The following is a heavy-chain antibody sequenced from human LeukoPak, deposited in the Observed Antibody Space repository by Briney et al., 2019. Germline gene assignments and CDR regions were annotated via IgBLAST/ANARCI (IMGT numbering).Heavy chain of an antibody. J-gene: IGHJ4*02. CDR2: ISTYNADT. V-gene: IGHV1-18*01. CDR3: ARDPGQYYDILTGYYTPYYFDY. CDR1: GYTFTSYG. D-gene: IGHD3-9*01. Sequence: SVKVSCKASGYTFTSYGISWFRQAPGQGLEWMGWISTYNADTDYAQKFQGRVTMTTETSTSTAYMELRSLISDDTAVYYCARDPGQYYDILTGYYTPYYFDYWGQGTLVTVSS.